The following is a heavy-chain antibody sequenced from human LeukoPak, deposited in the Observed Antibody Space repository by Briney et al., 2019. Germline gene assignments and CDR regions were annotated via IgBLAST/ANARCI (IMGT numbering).Heavy chain of an antibody. CDR1: GFTFSSYG. V-gene: IGHV3-33*06. D-gene: IGHD1-26*01. CDR2: IWYDGSNK. J-gene: IGHJ4*02. CDR3: AKDVGATEDY. Sequence: GGSLRLSCAASGFTFSSYGMHWVRQAPGKGLEWVAVIWYDGSNKYYADSVKGRFTISRDNSKNTLYLQMNSLRAEETAVYYCAKDVGATEDYWGQGTLVTVSS.